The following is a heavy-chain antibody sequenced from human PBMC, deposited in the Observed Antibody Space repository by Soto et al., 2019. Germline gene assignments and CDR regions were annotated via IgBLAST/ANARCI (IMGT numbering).Heavy chain of an antibody. CDR3: ARDSSGSGGAFDI. CDR1: GFAFSSYG. CDR2: IWYDGSNE. Sequence: LRLSCAASGFAFSSYGMHWVRQAPGQGLEWVAAIWYDGSNENYADSVKGRFTISRDNSKNTLYLQMNSLSVEDTAVYYCARDSSGSGGAFDIWGQGTTVTVSS. D-gene: IGHD1-26*01. V-gene: IGHV3-33*01. J-gene: IGHJ3*02.